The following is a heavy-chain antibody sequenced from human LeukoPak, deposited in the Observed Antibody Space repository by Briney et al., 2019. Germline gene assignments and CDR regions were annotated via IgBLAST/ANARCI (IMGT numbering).Heavy chain of an antibody. V-gene: IGHV3-48*02. D-gene: IGHD1-20*01. J-gene: IGHJ4*02. CDR2: IGFSSSSK. Sequence: GSLRLSCAASGFTFSSYTMNWVRQAPGKGLEWVSYIGFSSSSKYYADSVEGRFTISRDNAKNSLFLHMNSLRDDDTAVYYCARDSNWSFDYWGLGTLVTVSS. CDR3: ARDSNWSFDY. CDR1: GFTFSSYT.